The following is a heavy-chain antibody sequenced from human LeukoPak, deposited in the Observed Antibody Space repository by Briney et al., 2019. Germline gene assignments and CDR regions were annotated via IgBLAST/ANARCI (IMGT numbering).Heavy chain of an antibody. D-gene: IGHD2-2*01. Sequence: SQTLSLTCTVSGGSISSGGYYWSWIRQPPGKGLEWIGYIYHSGSTYYNPSLMSRVTISVDRSKNQFSLKLSSVTAADTAVYYCARVGVVVPAAIGNWGQGTLVTVSS. J-gene: IGHJ4*02. CDR1: GGSISSGGYY. CDR2: IYHSGST. V-gene: IGHV4-30-2*01. CDR3: ARVGVVVPAAIGN.